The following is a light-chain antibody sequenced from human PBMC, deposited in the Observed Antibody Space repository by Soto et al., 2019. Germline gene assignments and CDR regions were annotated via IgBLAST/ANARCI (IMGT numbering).Light chain of an antibody. CDR3: AAWDDSLRGV. J-gene: IGLJ2*01. CDR1: SSNIGSNY. Sequence: QSVLTQPPSASGTPGQRVTISCSGSSSNIGSNYVYWYQQLPGTAPKLLIYRNNQRPSGVPDRFSGSKSGTSASLAISGLRSGDEADYYCAAWDDSLRGVFGGGTQLTVL. CDR2: RNN. V-gene: IGLV1-47*01.